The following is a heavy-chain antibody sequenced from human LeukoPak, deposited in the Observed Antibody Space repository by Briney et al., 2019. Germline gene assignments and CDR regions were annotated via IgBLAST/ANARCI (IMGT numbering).Heavy chain of an antibody. CDR1: GGSLSTYS. CDR2: IYASGRT. Sequence: TSETLSLTCTVAGGSLSTYSWNWIQQPPGKGLEWIGRIYASGRTMYNPSLQSRITISVDTSNNHFSLQLTSVTAADTAVYYCARRMLEARQSSATNWFDTWGLGTLVTVSS. CDR3: ARRMLEARQSSATNWFDT. V-gene: IGHV4-4*07. D-gene: IGHD3-16*01. J-gene: IGHJ5*02.